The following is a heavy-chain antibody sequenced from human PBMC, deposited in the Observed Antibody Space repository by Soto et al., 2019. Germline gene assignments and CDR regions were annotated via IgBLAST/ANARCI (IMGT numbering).Heavy chain of an antibody. CDR1: GYSFTSYW. V-gene: IGHV5-51*01. CDR3: ARQTYCSSTSCYTVDS. CDR2: IYLGDSDT. Sequence: PGESLKISCKGSGYSFTSYWIGWMRQMPGKGLEWMGIIYLGDSDTRYSPSFQGQVTISADKSISTAYLQWSSLKASDTAMYYCARQTYCSSTSCYTVDSWGQGTLVTVSS. D-gene: IGHD2-2*02. J-gene: IGHJ4*02.